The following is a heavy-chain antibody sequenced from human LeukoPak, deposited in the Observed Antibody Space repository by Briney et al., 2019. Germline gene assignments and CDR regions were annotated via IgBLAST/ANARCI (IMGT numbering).Heavy chain of an antibody. Sequence: SETLSLTCTVSGGSISSYYWSWIRQPPGKGLEWIGHIYTSGSTSYNPSLKSRVTMSVDTSKNQFSLRLSSVTAADTAVYYCARDLEQHWGAYYYYMDVWGKGTTVTVSS. CDR3: ARDLEQHWGAYYYYMDV. V-gene: IGHV4-4*07. CDR2: IYTSGST. J-gene: IGHJ6*03. D-gene: IGHD1/OR15-1a*01. CDR1: GGSISSYY.